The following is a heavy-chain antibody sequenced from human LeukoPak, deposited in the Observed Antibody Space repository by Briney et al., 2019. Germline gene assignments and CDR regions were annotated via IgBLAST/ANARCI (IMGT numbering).Heavy chain of an antibody. CDR2: INPNSGGT. Sequence: ASVKVSCKASGYTFTGYYRHWVRQAPGQGLEWMGWINPNSGGTNYAQKFQGRVTVTRDTSISTAYMELSRLRSDDTAVYYCARGYDSSGYYSGTLDYCGQGTLVTVSS. D-gene: IGHD3-22*01. V-gene: IGHV1-2*02. CDR3: ARGYDSSGYYSGTLDY. CDR1: GYTFTGYY. J-gene: IGHJ4*02.